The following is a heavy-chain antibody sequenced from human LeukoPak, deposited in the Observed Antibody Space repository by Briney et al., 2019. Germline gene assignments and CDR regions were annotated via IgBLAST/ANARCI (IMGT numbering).Heavy chain of an antibody. J-gene: IGHJ4*02. Sequence: PSETLSLTCAVYGGSFSGYYWGWIRQPPGKGLEWIGFIYYSGSTNYNPSLRSRVTISVDTSKNECSLKLSSVTAADTAVYYCASPGIVAAGTDRGFDYWGQGTLVTVSS. CDR1: GGSFSGYY. D-gene: IGHD6-13*01. CDR2: IYYSGST. CDR3: ASPGIVAAGTDRGFDY. V-gene: IGHV4-59*01.